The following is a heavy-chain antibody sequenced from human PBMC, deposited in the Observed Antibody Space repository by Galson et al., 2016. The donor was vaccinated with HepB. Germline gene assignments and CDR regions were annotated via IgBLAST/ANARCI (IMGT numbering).Heavy chain of an antibody. D-gene: IGHD6-19*01. Sequence: SLRLSCAASGFTFSTYYMSWIRQAPGKGLEWVSYVDNGGNTRYDADAVRGRFTISRDNAKKSVDLQMNSLRAEDTAIYYCARGGWTYDQWGQGILVTVSS. J-gene: IGHJ5*02. CDR1: GFTFSTYY. CDR2: VDNGGNTR. V-gene: IGHV3-11*01. CDR3: ARGGWTYDQ.